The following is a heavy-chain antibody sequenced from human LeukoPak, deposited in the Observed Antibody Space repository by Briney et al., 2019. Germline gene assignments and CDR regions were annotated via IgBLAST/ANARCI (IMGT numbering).Heavy chain of an antibody. Sequence: ASVKVSCKASGYNFIVYDINWVRQAPGQGLEWMGWMNPNSGDTGYAQKFQGRVTMTRDTSPNTAYMELTRLRSEDTAVYYCARRFQFRHPSGFDPWGQGTLVTVSS. D-gene: IGHD3-16*01. V-gene: IGHV1-8*01. CDR3: ARRFQFRHPSGFDP. J-gene: IGHJ5*02. CDR2: MNPNSGDT. CDR1: GYNFIVYD.